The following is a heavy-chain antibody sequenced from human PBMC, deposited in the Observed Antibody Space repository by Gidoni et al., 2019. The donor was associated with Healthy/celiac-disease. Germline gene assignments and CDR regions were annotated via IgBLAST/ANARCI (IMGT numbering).Heavy chain of an antibody. CDR3: ARHTVWNWNDGLHVDY. J-gene: IGHJ4*02. V-gene: IGHV5-51*01. CDR2: IYPGDSDT. D-gene: IGHD1-1*01. Sequence: ELQLVQSGAEVTKPGESLKISCKGSGYSFTSYWIGWVRQMPGNGLEWMGIIYPGDSDTRYSPSFQGQVTISADKSISTAYLQWSSLKASDTARYYCARHTVWNWNDGLHVDYWGQGTLVTVSS. CDR1: GYSFTSYW.